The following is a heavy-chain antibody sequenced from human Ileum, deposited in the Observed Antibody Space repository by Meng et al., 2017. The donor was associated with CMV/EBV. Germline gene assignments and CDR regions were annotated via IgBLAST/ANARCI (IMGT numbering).Heavy chain of an antibody. V-gene: IGHV3-74*01. D-gene: IGHD5-12*01. CDR2: INGDGSSI. J-gene: IGHJ4*02. CDR3: ARGSTGYGNFDY. CDR1: GFTFSSYW. Sequence: CAASGFTFSSYWMHWVRQAPGKGLVWVSRINGDGSSISYADSMKGRFTISRDNAEKTLYLQINSLRAEDTAVYYCARGSTGYGNFDYWGQGTLVTVSS.